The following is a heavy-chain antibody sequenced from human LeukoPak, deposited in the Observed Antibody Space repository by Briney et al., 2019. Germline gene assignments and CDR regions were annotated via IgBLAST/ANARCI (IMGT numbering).Heavy chain of an antibody. CDR1: GGTFSSYA. J-gene: IGHJ5*02. CDR3: ARAAIVVVPAAVTGGDWFDP. D-gene: IGHD2-2*01. Sequence: SVKVSCKASGGTFSSYAISWVRQAPGQGLEWMGGIIPIFGTANYAQKFQGRVTITTDESTSTAYMELSRLRSEDTAVYYCARAAIVVVPAAVTGGDWFDPWGQGTLVTVSS. V-gene: IGHV1-69*05. CDR2: IIPIFGTA.